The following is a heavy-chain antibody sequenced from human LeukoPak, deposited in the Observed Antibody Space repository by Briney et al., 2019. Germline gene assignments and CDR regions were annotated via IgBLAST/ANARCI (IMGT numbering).Heavy chain of an antibody. Sequence: GTSLRLSCAASGFTFINYGMHWVRQAPGKGVDWVAVIWYEGSYKYYADSVKGRFTISRDNSKNTLYLQMNSLRAEDTAVYYCAKVVQYTAATGTGLDYWGQGTLVTVSS. CDR2: IWYEGSYK. J-gene: IGHJ4*02. CDR3: AKVVQYTAATGTGLDY. D-gene: IGHD6-13*01. CDR1: GFTFINYG. V-gene: IGHV3-33*06.